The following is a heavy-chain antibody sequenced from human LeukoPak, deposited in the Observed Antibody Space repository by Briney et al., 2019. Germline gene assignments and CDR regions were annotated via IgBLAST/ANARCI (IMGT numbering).Heavy chain of an antibody. Sequence: SETLSLTCTVSGGSISSYYWSWIRQPPGKGLEWIGYIYYSANTNYNPTLKSRVTISVDTSKNQFSLNLTSVTAADTAVYYCARGTHGYDRNYGTDVWGQGTTVTVSS. CDR3: ARGTHGYDRNYGTDV. CDR2: IYYSANT. V-gene: IGHV4-59*01. CDR1: GGSISSYY. J-gene: IGHJ6*02. D-gene: IGHD5-12*01.